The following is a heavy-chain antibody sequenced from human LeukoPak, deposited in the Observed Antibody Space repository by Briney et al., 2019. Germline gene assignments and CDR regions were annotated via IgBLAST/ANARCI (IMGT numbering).Heavy chain of an antibody. V-gene: IGHV4-61*02. J-gene: IGHJ4*02. CDR1: GGSISSGSYY. Sequence: SETLSLTCTVSGGSISSGSYYWSWIRQPAGKGLEWIGRIYFSGTTNYNPSLKSRVTMSVDTSKNQFSLKLSSVTAADTALYYCAGSRYYFDYWGQGTLVTVSS. CDR3: AGSRYYFDY. D-gene: IGHD3-3*01. CDR2: IYFSGTT.